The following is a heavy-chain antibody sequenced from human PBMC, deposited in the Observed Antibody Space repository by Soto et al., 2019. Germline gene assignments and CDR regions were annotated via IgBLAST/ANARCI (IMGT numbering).Heavy chain of an antibody. CDR2: IYWDDDK. CDR3: ERKNYGDYPTDY. V-gene: IGHV2-5*02. D-gene: IGHD4-17*01. CDR1: GFSLSTRGVG. Sequence: QITLKESGPTLVKPTQTLTLTCTFSGFSLSTRGVGVGWIRQPPGKALEWLAVIYWDDDKRYSPSLQSRLTITKDTSKNQVVLKMTNMDPVDTATYYCERKNYGDYPTDYWGQGTLVTVSS. J-gene: IGHJ4*02.